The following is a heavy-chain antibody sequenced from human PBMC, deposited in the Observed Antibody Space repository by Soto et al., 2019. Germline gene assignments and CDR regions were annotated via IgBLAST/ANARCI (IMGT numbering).Heavy chain of an antibody. CDR3: ARDPSVYSSSPTWFDP. Sequence: GSLRLACAASVFTFSSYSMNWVRQAAGKGLGWVSSISSISSYIYYADSVKGRFTISRDNAKNSLYLQMNSLRAEDTAVYYCARDPSVYSSSPTWFDPWGQGTLVTVS. V-gene: IGHV3-21*01. CDR2: ISSISSYI. J-gene: IGHJ5*02. D-gene: IGHD6-13*01. CDR1: VFTFSSYS.